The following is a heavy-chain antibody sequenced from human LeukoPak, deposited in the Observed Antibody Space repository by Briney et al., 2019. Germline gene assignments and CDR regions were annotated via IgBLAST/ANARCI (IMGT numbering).Heavy chain of an antibody. Sequence: PGGSLRLSCAASGFTFSSYEMNWVRQAPGKGLEWVSYISSSGSTIYYADSVKGRFTISRDNAKNSLYLQMNSLRAEDTAVYYCARGRYYYDSSGYYYFNYWGQETLVTVSS. CDR1: GFTFSSYE. V-gene: IGHV3-48*03. D-gene: IGHD3-22*01. J-gene: IGHJ4*02. CDR2: ISSSGSTI. CDR3: ARGRYYYDSSGYYYFNY.